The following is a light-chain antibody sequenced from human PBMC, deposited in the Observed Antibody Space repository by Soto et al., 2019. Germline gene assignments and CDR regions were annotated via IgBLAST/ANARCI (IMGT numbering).Light chain of an antibody. CDR3: QQYDSSPLT. CDR1: QSVSSSY. J-gene: IGKJ4*01. V-gene: IGKV3-20*01. CDR2: GAS. Sequence: EIVLTQSPGTLSLSPGERATLSCRASQSVSSSYLAWYQQKPGQAPRLLFYGASSRATGIPDRFSGSGSGTDFTLTISRLEPEDCAVYYCQQYDSSPLTFGGGTKVEIK.